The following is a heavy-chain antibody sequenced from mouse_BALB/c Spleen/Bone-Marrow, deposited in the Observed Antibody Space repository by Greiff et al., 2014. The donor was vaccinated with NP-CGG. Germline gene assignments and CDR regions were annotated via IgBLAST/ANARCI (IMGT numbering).Heavy chain of an antibody. CDR2: VNPNNGGT. J-gene: IGHJ4*01. CDR1: GYSFTGYY. V-gene: IGHV1-18*01. CDR3: ARDAMDY. Sequence: VHVKQSGPDLVKPGASLKISCKASGYSFTGYYMYWLKQSHGKSLEWIGRVNPNNGGTTYNQKFKDKAILTVDKSSTIAYMELRSLTSEDSAVYYCARDAMDYWGQGTSVTVSS.